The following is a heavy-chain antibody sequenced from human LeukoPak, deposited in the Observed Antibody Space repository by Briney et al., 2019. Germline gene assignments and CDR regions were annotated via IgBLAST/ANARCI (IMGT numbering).Heavy chain of an antibody. V-gene: IGHV4-59*08. D-gene: IGHD6-13*01. CDR1: GGSISSYY. J-gene: IGHJ5*02. Sequence: KSSETLSLTCTVSGGSISSYYWSWIRQPPGKGLEWIGYIYYSGSTNYNPSLKSRVTISVDTSKNQFSLKLSSVTAADTAVYYCARHGIAAAGPPNWFDPWGQGTLVTVSS. CDR3: ARHGIAAAGPPNWFDP. CDR2: IYYSGST.